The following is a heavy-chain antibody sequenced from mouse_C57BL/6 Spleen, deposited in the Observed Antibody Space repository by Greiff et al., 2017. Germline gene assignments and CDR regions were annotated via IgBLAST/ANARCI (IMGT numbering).Heavy chain of an antibody. CDR1: GFTFSSYG. V-gene: IGHV5-6*02. CDR2: ISSGGSYT. Sequence: EVKLVESGGDLVKPGGSLKLSCAASGFTFSSYGMSWVRQTPDKRLEWVATISSGGSYTYYPDSVKGRFTISRDNAKNTLYLQMSSLKSEDTAMYYCARRQLRLPDYWSQGTTRTVSS. J-gene: IGHJ2*01. CDR3: ARRQLRLPDY. D-gene: IGHD3-2*02.